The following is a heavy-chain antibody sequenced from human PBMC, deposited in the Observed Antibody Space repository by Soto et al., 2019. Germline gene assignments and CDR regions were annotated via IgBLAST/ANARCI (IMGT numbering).Heavy chain of an antibody. Sequence: GALRLSCAASGFRFDDYNIHWVRQAPGKGLEWVSLITWNGGNTYYADSVKGRFTISRDGTTESVSLQMTSLKREDTGLYYCARETLSFGSALDVWGQGTMVTVSS. CDR3: ARETLSFGSALDV. D-gene: IGHD3-3*01. J-gene: IGHJ6*02. V-gene: IGHV3-43*01. CDR1: GFRFDDYN. CDR2: ITWNGGNT.